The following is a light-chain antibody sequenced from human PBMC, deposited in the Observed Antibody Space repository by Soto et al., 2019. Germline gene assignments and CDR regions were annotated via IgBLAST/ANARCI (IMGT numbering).Light chain of an antibody. CDR2: AAS. CDR3: QQSYSTPV. CDR1: QGISSY. V-gene: IGKV1-39*01. J-gene: IGKJ5*01. Sequence: EIQLTQSPSFLSAAVGDGIAITCRASQGISSYLAWYQQKPGKAPKLLIYAASTLQSGVPSRFSGSGSGTDFTLTISSLQPEDFATYYCQQSYSTPVFGQGTRLETK.